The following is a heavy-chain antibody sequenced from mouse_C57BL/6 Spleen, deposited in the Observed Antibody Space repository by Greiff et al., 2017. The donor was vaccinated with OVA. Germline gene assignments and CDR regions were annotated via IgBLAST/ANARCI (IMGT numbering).Heavy chain of an antibody. J-gene: IGHJ4*01. V-gene: IGHV14-1*01. CDR1: GFNIKDYY. Sequence: VHVKQSGAELVRPGASVKLSCTASGFNIKDYYMHWVKQRPEQGLEWIGRIDPEDGDTEYAPKFQGKATMTADTSSNTAYLQLSSLTSEDTAVYYCTTFYYYGSSPYYYAMDYWGQGTSVTVSS. CDR3: TTFYYYGSSPYYYAMDY. D-gene: IGHD1-1*01. CDR2: IDPEDGDT.